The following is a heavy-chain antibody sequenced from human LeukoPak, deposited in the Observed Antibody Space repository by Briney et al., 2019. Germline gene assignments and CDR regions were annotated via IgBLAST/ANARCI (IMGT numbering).Heavy chain of an antibody. Sequence: PGGSLRLSCAASGFTFSTYTMNWVRQAPGKGLEWVALISYDGSNKYYVDSVKGRFTISRENAKNSLYLQMNNLRAEDTAVYYCARDRRRTSDNAFDIWGQGTMVTVSS. CDR2: ISYDGSNK. CDR1: GFTFSTYT. CDR3: ARDRRRTSDNAFDI. J-gene: IGHJ3*02. V-gene: IGHV3-30*03.